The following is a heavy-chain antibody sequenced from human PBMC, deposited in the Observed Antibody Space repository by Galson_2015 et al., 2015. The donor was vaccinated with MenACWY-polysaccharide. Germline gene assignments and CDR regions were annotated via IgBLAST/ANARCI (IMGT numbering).Heavy chain of an antibody. CDR2: ISSGGTTI. CDR3: ARDPPKNDDFWSGSYGPRDY. Sequence: SLRLSCAASGFAFSSYNMNWVRQAPGKGLEWISYISSGGTTIYYADSVKGRFTTSRDNAKNSLYLQMNDLRDEDTAVYYCARDPPKNDDFWSGSYGPRDYWGQGTLVTVSS. D-gene: IGHD3-3*01. CDR1: GFAFSSYN. V-gene: IGHV3-48*03. J-gene: IGHJ4*02.